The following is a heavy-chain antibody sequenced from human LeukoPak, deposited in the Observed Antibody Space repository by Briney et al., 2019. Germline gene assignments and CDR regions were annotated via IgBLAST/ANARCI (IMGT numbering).Heavy chain of an antibody. Sequence: GGSLRLSCGVSGFTFRSYAMSWVRQAPGKGLEWLSGTSGSGDSTYYADSVKGRFTISRDNSKNTVYLQMNSLRVEDTAVYYCAKHVHRDYHSDSSGYYPMINFDFWGQGTMVTVSS. V-gene: IGHV3-23*01. CDR3: AKHVHRDYHSDSSGYYPMINFDF. CDR2: TSGSGDST. J-gene: IGHJ3*01. D-gene: IGHD3-22*01. CDR1: GFTFRSYA.